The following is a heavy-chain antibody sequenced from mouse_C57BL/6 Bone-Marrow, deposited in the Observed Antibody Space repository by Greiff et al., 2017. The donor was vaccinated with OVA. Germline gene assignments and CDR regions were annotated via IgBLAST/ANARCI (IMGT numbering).Heavy chain of an antibody. CDR1: GFTFSDFY. CDR2: SRNKANDYTT. CDR3: ARDGDYVPFAY. J-gene: IGHJ3*01. Sequence: EVKVVESGGGLVQSGRSLRLSCAPSGFTFSDFYMEWVRQAPGKGLEWIAASRNKANDYTTEYSASVKGRFIVSRDTSQSILYLQMNALRAEDTAIYYCARDGDYVPFAYWGQGTLVTVSA. V-gene: IGHV7-1*01. D-gene: IGHD2-4*01.